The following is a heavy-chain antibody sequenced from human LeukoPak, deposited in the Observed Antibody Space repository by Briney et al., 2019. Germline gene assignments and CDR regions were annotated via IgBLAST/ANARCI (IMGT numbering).Heavy chain of an antibody. CDR1: GFTFSSYG. D-gene: IGHD3-10*01. J-gene: IGHJ4*02. CDR2: ISGSGGST. V-gene: IGHV3-23*01. CDR3: AKERTPVLWFGELYPPGDY. Sequence: GGSLRLSCAASGFTFSSYGMSWVRQAPGKGLEWVSAISGSGGSTYYADSVKGRFTISRDNSKNTLYLQMNSLRAEDTAVYYCAKERTPVLWFGELYPPGDYWGQGTLVTVSS.